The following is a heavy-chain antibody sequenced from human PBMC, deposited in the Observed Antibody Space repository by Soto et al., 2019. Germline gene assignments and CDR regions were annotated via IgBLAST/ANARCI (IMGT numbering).Heavy chain of an antibody. D-gene: IGHD2-8*01. J-gene: IGHJ6*02. Sequence: ASVKVSCKASGYTFTGYYMHWVRQAPGQGLEWMGWINPNSGGTNYAQKFQGRVTMTRDTSISTAYMELSRPNSADTDVPYCAGGADIVLMVYAIRGGMDVWGQGTSVTVSS. V-gene: IGHV1-2*02. CDR3: AGGADIVLMVYAIRGGMDV. CDR2: INPNSGGT. CDR1: GYTFTGYY.